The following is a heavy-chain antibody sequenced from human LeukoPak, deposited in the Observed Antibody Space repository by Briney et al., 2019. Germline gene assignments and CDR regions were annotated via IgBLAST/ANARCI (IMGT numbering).Heavy chain of an antibody. CDR2: IYYSGST. CDR1: GGSISSYY. D-gene: IGHD2-2*01. Sequence: PSETLSLTCTVSGGSISSYYWSWIRQPPGKGLEWVGYIYYSGSTNYNPSLKSRVTTSVDTSKNQLSLQLSSVTAADPAVYYCARVIGYCSSTSCFGYFDYWGQGTLVTVSS. CDR3: ARVIGYCSSTSCFGYFDY. J-gene: IGHJ4*02. V-gene: IGHV4-59*08.